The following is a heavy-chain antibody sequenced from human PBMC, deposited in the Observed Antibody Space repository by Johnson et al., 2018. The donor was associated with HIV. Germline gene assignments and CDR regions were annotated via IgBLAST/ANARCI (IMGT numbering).Heavy chain of an antibody. D-gene: IGHD6-6*01. CDR2: IYSGGST. J-gene: IGHJ3*02. V-gene: IGHV3-66*03. CDR1: GFTVSSNY. CDR3: ARDRRSSFDI. Sequence: VQLVESGGGLIQPGGSLRLSCAASGFTVSSNYMSWVRQAPGKGLEWVSVIYSGGSTFYADSVKGRFTISRDNAKNSLYLHINSLRAEDTAVYYCARDRRSSFDIWGQGTMVTVSS.